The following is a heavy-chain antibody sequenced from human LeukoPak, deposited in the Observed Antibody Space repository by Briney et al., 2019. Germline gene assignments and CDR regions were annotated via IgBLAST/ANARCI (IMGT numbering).Heavy chain of an antibody. CDR3: ARAGVDSGSLSFDY. Sequence: ASVKVSCKASGYTFTGYYMHWVRQAPGQGLEWVGWISAYNGNTNYAQKLQGRVTMTRDTSISTAYMELSRLRSDDTAAYYCARAGVDSGSLSFDYWGQGTLVTVSS. V-gene: IGHV1-2*02. CDR2: ISAYNGNT. D-gene: IGHD1-26*01. J-gene: IGHJ4*02. CDR1: GYTFTGYY.